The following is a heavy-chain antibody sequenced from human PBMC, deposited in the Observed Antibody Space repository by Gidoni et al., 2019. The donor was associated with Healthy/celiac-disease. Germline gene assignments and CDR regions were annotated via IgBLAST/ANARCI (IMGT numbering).Heavy chain of an antibody. CDR2: NYYSGST. CDR1: GVSISSGGYY. CDR3: ARDGYCGGDCYLAFDI. J-gene: IGHJ3*02. V-gene: IGHV4-31*03. D-gene: IGHD2-21*02. Sequence: QVQLQESGPGLVKPSQTLSLTCTVPGVSISSGGYYWSWIRQHPGKGLEWIGYNYYSGSTYYNPSLKSRVTISVDTSKNQFSLKLSSVTAADTAVYYCARDGYCGGDCYLAFDIWGQGTMVTVSS.